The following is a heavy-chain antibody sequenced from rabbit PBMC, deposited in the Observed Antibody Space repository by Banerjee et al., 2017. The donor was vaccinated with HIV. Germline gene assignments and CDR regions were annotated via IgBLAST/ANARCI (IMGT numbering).Heavy chain of an antibody. V-gene: IGHV1S45*01. D-gene: IGHD2-1*01. CDR1: GFSFSNKYV. Sequence: QEQLEESGGDLVKPEGSLTLTCTASGFSFSNKYVMCWVRQAPGKGLEWIACINTSSGSTVYATWAKGRFTISRTSSTTVALQMTSLTAADTATYFCARCVDMVTMLFGLWGPGTLVTVS. CDR3: ARCVDMVTMLFGL. J-gene: IGHJ4*01. CDR2: INTSSGST.